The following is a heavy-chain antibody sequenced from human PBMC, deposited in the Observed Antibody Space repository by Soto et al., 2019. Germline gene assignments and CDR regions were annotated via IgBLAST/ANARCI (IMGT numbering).Heavy chain of an antibody. D-gene: IGHD5-18*01. Sequence: SETLSLTCAVYGGSFSGYYWSWIRQPPGKGLEWIGEINHSGSTNYNPALKSRVTISVDTSKSQFSLKLSSVTAAGTAVYYCSKESGYNCGYFSWFSPWGQRTLVSVS. J-gene: IGHJ5*02. CDR1: GGSFSGYY. CDR2: INHSGST. V-gene: IGHV4-34*01. CDR3: SKESGYNCGYFSWFSP.